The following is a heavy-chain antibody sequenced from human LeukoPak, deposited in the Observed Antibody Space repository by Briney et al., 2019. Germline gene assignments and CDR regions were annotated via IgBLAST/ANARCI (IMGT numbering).Heavy chain of an antibody. CDR3: ARGGARHRDY. CDR1: GFSFSCYW. J-gene: IGHJ4*02. D-gene: IGHD3-16*01. V-gene: IGHV3-7*01. Sequence: GGSLRLSCAASGFSFSCYWMSWVRQAPGKGLEWGANIKQDGGENYYVDSVKGRFTISRYNARNSLYLQMNSLRAEDTAVYYCARGGARHRDYWGQGTLVLLSS. CDR2: IKQDGGEN.